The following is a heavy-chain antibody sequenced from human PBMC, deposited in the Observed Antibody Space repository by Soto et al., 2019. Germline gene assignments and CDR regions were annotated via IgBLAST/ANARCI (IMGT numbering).Heavy chain of an antibody. CDR1: GGSFSGYY. CDR3: ARGLGDYYDSSGPRLDY. CDR2: INHSGST. J-gene: IGHJ4*02. V-gene: IGHV4-34*01. D-gene: IGHD3-22*01. Sequence: ASETLSLTCAVYGGSFSGYYWSWIRQPPGKGLEWIGEINHSGSTNYNPSLKSRVTISVDTSKNQFSLKLSSVTAADTAVYYCARGLGDYYDSSGPRLDYWGQGTLVTVSS.